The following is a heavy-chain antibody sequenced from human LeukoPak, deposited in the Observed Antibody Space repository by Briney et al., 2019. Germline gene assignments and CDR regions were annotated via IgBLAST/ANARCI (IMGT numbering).Heavy chain of an antibody. CDR2: ISYDAAVK. CDR1: GFTLRSYA. J-gene: IGHJ4*02. CDR3: ARDFSTWYSIDY. V-gene: IGHV3-30-3*01. D-gene: IGHD2-15*01. Sequence: GGFLRLSCAVSGFTLRSYAIHWVRQAPGKGLQWVAFISYDAAVKYYADSVRGRFTVSRDNSKNTLSLQMNSLRPEDTAVYYCARDFSTWYSIDYWGRGTLVIVSS.